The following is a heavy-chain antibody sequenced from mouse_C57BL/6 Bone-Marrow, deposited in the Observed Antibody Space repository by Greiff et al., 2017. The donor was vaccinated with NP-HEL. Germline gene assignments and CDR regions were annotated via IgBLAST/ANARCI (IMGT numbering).Heavy chain of an antibody. CDR3: TRDYYGSRYYAMDY. CDR2: ISSGGDYI. Sequence: DVQLVESGEGLVKPGGSLKLSCAASGFTFSSYAMSWVRQTPEKRLEWVAYISSGGDYIYYADTVKGRFTISRDNARNTLYLQMSSLKSEDTAMYYCTRDYYGSRYYAMDYWGQGTSVTVSS. V-gene: IGHV5-9-1*02. J-gene: IGHJ4*01. D-gene: IGHD1-1*01. CDR1: GFTFSSYA.